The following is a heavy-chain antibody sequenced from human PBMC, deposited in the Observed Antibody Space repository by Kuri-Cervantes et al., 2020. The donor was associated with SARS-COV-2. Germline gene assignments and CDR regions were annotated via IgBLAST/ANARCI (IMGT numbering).Heavy chain of an antibody. CDR3: VRDGDHWNFDY. V-gene: IGHV3-53*01. CDR1: GFTVSSNY. D-gene: IGHD1-1*01. Sequence: GESLKISCAASGFTVSSNYMSWVRQAPGKGLEWVSVIYSSGNTYYADFVKGRFTISRDNSKNMLFPQMNSLRGEDTAVYYCVRDGDHWNFDYWGQGTLVTVSS. CDR2: IYSSGNT. J-gene: IGHJ4*02.